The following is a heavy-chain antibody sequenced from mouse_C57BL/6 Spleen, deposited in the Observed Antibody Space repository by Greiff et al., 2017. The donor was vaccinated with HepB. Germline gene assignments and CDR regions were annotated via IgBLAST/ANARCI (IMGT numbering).Heavy chain of an antibody. CDR3: AGSRFAY. CDR1: GYAFSSSW. Sequence: QVQLQQSGPELVKPGASVKISCKASGYAFSSSWMNWVKQRPGKGLEWIGRIYPGDGDTNYNGKFKGKATLTADKSSSKAYMQLSSLTSEDSAVYFCAGSRFAYWGQGTLVTVSA. CDR2: IYPGDGDT. V-gene: IGHV1-82*01. D-gene: IGHD4-1*01. J-gene: IGHJ3*01.